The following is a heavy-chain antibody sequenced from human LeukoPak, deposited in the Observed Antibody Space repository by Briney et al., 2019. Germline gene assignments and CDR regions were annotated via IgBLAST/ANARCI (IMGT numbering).Heavy chain of an antibody. Sequence: GGSLRLSCAASGFTFNSAWMGWFRQAPGKGLEWVGRIKSGSDGGATHYAAPVKGRFTISRDDSQNTVYLQMNSLKTEDTAVYYCTTDQLEGYYDAWSGYYLFWGQGTLVTVSS. D-gene: IGHD3-3*01. CDR1: GFTFNSAW. J-gene: IGHJ4*02. CDR3: TTDQLEGYYDAWSGYYLF. CDR2: IKSGSDGGAT. V-gene: IGHV3-15*01.